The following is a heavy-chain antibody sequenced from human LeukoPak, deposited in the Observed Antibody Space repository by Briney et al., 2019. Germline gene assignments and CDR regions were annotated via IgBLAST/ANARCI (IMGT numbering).Heavy chain of an antibody. Sequence: PSETLSLTCTVSGGSISSGDYYWSWIRQPPGKGLEWIGYIYYSGSTYYNPSLESRVTISVDTSKNQFSLKLSSVTAADTAVYYCARVRRVPYWYFDLWGRGTLVTVSS. CDR2: IYYSGST. V-gene: IGHV4-30-4*01. J-gene: IGHJ2*01. CDR1: GGSISSGDYY. CDR3: ARVRRVPYWYFDL. D-gene: IGHD3-10*01.